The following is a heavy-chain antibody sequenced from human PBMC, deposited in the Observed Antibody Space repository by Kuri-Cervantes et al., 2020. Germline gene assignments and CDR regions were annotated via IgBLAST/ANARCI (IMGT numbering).Heavy chain of an antibody. D-gene: IGHD2-15*01. V-gene: IGHV3-48*02. CDR2: ISSSSSTI. CDR1: GFTFDDYA. J-gene: IGHJ6*02. CDR3: ARDLAPGCSGGSCYYYYYYGMDV. Sequence: GESLKISCAASGFTFDDYAMHWVRQAPGKGLEWVSYISSSSSTIYYADSVKGRFTISRDNAKNSLYLQMNSLRDEDTAVYYCARDLAPGCSGGSCYYYYYYGMDVWGQGTTVTVSS.